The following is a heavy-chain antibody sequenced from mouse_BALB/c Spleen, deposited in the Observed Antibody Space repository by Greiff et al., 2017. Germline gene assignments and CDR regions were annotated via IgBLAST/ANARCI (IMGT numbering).Heavy chain of an antibody. D-gene: IGHD2-2*01. J-gene: IGHJ3*01. CDR3: VRPIYYGYDDGWFAY. CDR1: GFTFNTYA. Sequence: EVQGVESGGGLVQPKGSLKLSCAASGFTFNTYAMNWVRQAPGKGLEWVARIRSKSNNYATYYADSVKDRFTISRDDSQSMLYLQMNNLKTEDTAMYYCVRPIYYGYDDGWFAYWGQGTLVTVSA. CDR2: IRSKSNNYAT. V-gene: IGHV10-1*02.